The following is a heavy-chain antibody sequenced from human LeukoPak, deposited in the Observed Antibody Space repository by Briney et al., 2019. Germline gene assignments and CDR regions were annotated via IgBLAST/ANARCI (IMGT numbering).Heavy chain of an antibody. CDR2: IFQGGGEI. D-gene: IGHD5-18*01. Sequence: GGSLRLPCAASGFTFSSYAMHWVRQAPGKGLEWVSSIFQGGGEIHYADSVRGRFTISRDNSKSTLFLQMNSLRAEDSAIYYCATYRQVLLPFESWGQGTLVTVSS. V-gene: IGHV3-23*01. CDR3: ATYRQVLLPFES. J-gene: IGHJ4*02. CDR1: GFTFSSYA.